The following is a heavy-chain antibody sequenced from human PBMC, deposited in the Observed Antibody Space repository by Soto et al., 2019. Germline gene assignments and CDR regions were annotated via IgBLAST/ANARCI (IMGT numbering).Heavy chain of an antibody. CDR1: GGTFSTYA. Sequence: SVKVSCKASGGTFSTYAINWVRQAPGQGLEWMGGIIPIFDTANYAQTFQGRVTITADESTSTAYMELSSLRSEDTAVYYCARERSGNSSGYYASDAFDIWGQGTMVTVS. J-gene: IGHJ3*02. V-gene: IGHV1-69*13. CDR3: ARERSGNSSGYYASDAFDI. CDR2: IIPIFDTA. D-gene: IGHD3-22*01.